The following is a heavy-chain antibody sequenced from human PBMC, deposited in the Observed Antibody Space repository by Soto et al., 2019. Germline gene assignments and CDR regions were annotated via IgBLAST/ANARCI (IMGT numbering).Heavy chain of an antibody. CDR2: SYWNDAK. CDR3: AHNSIAVACCDY. J-gene: IGHJ4*02. Sequence: QITLKEAGPTLVKPTQPLTLTCTFSGFSISTSGVGVGWIRQPPGKALAWLALSYWNDAKRYSPSLKSRLAITKDTAQNQVVLTMTNMDPVDTATYYCAHNSIAVACCDYWGQGTLVTVSS. D-gene: IGHD6-19*01. V-gene: IGHV2-5*01. CDR1: GFSISTSGVG.